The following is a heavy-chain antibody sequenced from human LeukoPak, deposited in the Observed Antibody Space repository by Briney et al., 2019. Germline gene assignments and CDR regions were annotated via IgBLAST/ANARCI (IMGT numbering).Heavy chain of an antibody. CDR3: ARALKVTAWFDP. Sequence: SETLSLTCAVYGGSFSGYYWSWIRQPPGKGLEWIGEINHSGSTNYNPSLKSRVTISVDTSKNQFSLKLSSVDAADTAVYYCARALKVTAWFDPWGQGTLVTVSS. V-gene: IGHV4-34*01. J-gene: IGHJ5*02. CDR2: INHSGST. D-gene: IGHD5-18*01. CDR1: GGSFSGYY.